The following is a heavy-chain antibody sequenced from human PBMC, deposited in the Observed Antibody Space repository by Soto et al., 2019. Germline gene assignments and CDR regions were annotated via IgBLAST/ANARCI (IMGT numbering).Heavy chain of an antibody. CDR3: VSYGSGTYYSGYSFDF. V-gene: IGHV4-4*02. CDR2: IHHSGST. J-gene: IGHJ4*02. D-gene: IGHD3-10*01. CDR1: GGSISSSNW. Sequence: PSETLSLTCAVSGGSISSSNWWSWVRQPPGKGLEWIGEIHHSGSTNYNPSLKSRVTISVDTSKNQFSLELSSVTAADTALYYCVSYGSGTYYSGYSFDFWSQGSLVTVS.